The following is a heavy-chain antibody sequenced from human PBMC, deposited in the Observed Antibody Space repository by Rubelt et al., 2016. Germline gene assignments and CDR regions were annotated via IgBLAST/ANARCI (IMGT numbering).Heavy chain of an antibody. Sequence: VQLVESGGGLIQPGGSLRLSCAASGFNVSSNFMTWVRQAPGKGLEWVSYISTSGNTIYYADSVKGRFTISRDNARNSLYLQRNSLTDDDTAVYYCAKFYYFGSGSFSDWGQGTLVTVSS. V-gene: IGHV3-11*01. CDR3: AKFYYFGSGSFSD. J-gene: IGHJ4*02. CDR1: GFNVSSNF. D-gene: IGHD3-10*01. CDR2: ISTSGNTI.